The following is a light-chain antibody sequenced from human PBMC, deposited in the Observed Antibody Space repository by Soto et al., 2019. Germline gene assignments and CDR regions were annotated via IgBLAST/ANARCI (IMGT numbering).Light chain of an antibody. J-gene: IGKJ1*01. Sequence: EIVLTQSPGTLSLSPGERATLSCRASQSVSNNYLAWYQQKPGQAPRLVIYGASNRATGIPDRFSGSGSGTDFTLTISRLEPEDFAVYYCLHHGSSLWTFGQGTKVDIK. CDR3: LHHGSSLWT. CDR2: GAS. CDR1: QSVSNNY. V-gene: IGKV3-20*01.